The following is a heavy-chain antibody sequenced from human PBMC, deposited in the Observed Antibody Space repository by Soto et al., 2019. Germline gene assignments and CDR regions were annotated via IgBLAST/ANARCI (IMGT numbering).Heavy chain of an antibody. CDR1: GFTFSSYA. D-gene: IGHD5-12*01. J-gene: IGHJ3*02. CDR3: AKDRGSGNDGGNAFDI. Sequence: VQVLESGGGLVQPGGSLRLSCAASGFTFSSYAMSWVRQAPGKGLEWVSTISGSGGNTYYADSVKGRFTIARDNSKKTLYLQMNSPRGEDTAIYYCAKDRGSGNDGGNAFDIWGQGTMVTVSS. V-gene: IGHV3-23*01. CDR2: ISGSGGNT.